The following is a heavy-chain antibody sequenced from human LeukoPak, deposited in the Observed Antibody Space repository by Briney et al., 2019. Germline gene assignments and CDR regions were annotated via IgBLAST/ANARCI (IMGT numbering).Heavy chain of an antibody. V-gene: IGHV3-23*01. CDR1: GFTFSSYA. D-gene: IGHD2-2*01. J-gene: IGHJ4*02. CDR2: ISGSDGST. Sequence: GGSLRLSCAASGFTFSSYAMSWVRQAPGKGLECVSVISGSDGSTYHADSVKGRFTISRDNSKNTLYLQMNSLRAEDTAVYYCAKARSGSSASWYNYWGQGTLVTVSS. CDR3: AKARSGSSASWYNY.